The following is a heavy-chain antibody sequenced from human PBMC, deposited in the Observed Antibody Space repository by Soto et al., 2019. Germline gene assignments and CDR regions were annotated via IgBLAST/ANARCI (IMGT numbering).Heavy chain of an antibody. D-gene: IGHD3-9*01. V-gene: IGHV4-31*03. Sequence: QVQLQESGPGLVKPSQTLSLTCTVSGGSISSGGYYWSWIRQHPGKGLEWIGYIYYSGSTYYNPSLTSRVTISVDTYKNQFSLKLSSVTAADTAVYYCARGADLVGYYFDYWGQGTLVTVSS. J-gene: IGHJ4*02. CDR3: ARGADLVGYYFDY. CDR1: GGSISSGGYY. CDR2: IYYSGST.